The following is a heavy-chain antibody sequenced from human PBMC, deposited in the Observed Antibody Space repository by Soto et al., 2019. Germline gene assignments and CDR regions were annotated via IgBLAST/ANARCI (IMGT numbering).Heavy chain of an antibody. J-gene: IGHJ4*02. CDR1: GFTFSSYG. D-gene: IGHD3-22*01. V-gene: IGHV3-33*01. Sequence: QVQLVESGGGVVQPGRSLRLSCAASGFTFSSYGMHWVRQAPGKGLEWVAVIWYDGSNKYYADSVKGRFTISRDNSKNPLYLQMNSLRAEDTAVYYCASDDSSGYYLFDYWGQGTLVTVSS. CDR2: IWYDGSNK. CDR3: ASDDSSGYYLFDY.